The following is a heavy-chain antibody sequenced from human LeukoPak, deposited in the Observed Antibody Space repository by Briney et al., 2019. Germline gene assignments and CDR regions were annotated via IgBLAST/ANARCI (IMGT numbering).Heavy chain of an antibody. CDR1: GGSFSGYY. CDR3: ARDPTPAVVVPAAIADAFDI. D-gene: IGHD2-2*02. CDR2: INHSGST. V-gene: IGHV4-34*01. Sequence: WETLSLTCAVYGGSFSGYYLSWIRQPPGKGLEWVGEINHSGSTNYNPSLKSRVTISVDTSKNQFSLKPSSVTAADTAVYYCARDPTPAVVVPAAIADAFDIWGQGTMVTVSS. J-gene: IGHJ3*02.